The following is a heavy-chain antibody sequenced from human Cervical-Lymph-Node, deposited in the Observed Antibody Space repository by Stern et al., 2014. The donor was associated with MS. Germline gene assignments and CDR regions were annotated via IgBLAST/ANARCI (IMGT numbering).Heavy chain of an antibody. CDR1: GGSINRANW. CDR2: IYHNGGT. J-gene: IGHJ3*02. CDR3: ARDNRYETFDI. D-gene: IGHD1-14*01. Sequence: VQLVESDPGLVKPSGTLSLSCAVSGGSINRANWWSWVRQVPGKGLEWIGEIYHNGGTNYNPSLKSRVTISVDSSKNPFSLKLISVTAADTAIYYCARDNRYETFDIWGQGTMVTVSS. V-gene: IGHV4-4*02.